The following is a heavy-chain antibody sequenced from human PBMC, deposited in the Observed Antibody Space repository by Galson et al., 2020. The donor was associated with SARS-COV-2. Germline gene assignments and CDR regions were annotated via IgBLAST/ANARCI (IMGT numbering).Heavy chain of an antibody. D-gene: IGHD3-22*01. CDR3: ANDTRDYTDSSGYIGYYGMDV. CDR2: ITWTSGKT. Sequence: GGSLRLSCVASGFTFENYGIQWVRQAPGTGLEWVSGITWTSGKTGYGDSVKGRFIISRDNAKKFVYLQMNSLRADDTALYHCANDTRDYTDSSGYIGYYGMDVWGQGTTVTVSS. V-gene: IGHV3-9*01. CDR1: GFTFENYG. J-gene: IGHJ6*02.